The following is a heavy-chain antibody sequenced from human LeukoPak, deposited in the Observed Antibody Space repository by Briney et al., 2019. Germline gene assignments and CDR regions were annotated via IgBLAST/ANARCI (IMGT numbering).Heavy chain of an antibody. CDR3: ARGGYYDSSASVAY. Sequence: GGSLRLYCAASGFTFNNYASYWLRQAPRKGLEYVSLISTNGGSTYYANSVKGRFAISRDNSKNTVYLQMGSLRLEDMAVYYCARGGYYDSSASVAYWGQGTLVTVSS. J-gene: IGHJ4*02. V-gene: IGHV3-64*01. CDR2: ISTNGGST. D-gene: IGHD3-22*01. CDR1: GFTFNNYA.